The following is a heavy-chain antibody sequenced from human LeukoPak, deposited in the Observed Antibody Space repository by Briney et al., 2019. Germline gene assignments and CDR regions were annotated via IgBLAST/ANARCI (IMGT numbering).Heavy chain of an antibody. CDR3: ARGRLGGSGSYYNVLDY. J-gene: IGHJ4*03. V-gene: IGHV4-59*01. Sequence: SETLSLTCTVSGGSISSYYWSWIRQPPGKGLEWIGYISYSGSTNYNPSLKSRVTISVDTSRNQFSLKLSSVTAADTAVYYCARGRLGGSGSYYNVLDYWGQGTTVTVSS. D-gene: IGHD3-10*01. CDR1: GGSISSYY. CDR2: ISYSGST.